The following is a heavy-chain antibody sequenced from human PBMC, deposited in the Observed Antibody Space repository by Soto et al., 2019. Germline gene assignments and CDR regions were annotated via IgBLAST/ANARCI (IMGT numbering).Heavy chain of an antibody. V-gene: IGHV1-18*01. Sequence: ASVKVSCKASGYTFTSYGISWVRQAPGQGLEWMGWISAYNGNANYAQKLQGRVTITTDTSTSTAYMELSSLRSEDTAVYYCASILWFGPLWGQGTLVTVSS. CDR3: ASILWFGPL. CDR2: ISAYNGNA. J-gene: IGHJ4*02. CDR1: GYTFTSYG. D-gene: IGHD3-10*01.